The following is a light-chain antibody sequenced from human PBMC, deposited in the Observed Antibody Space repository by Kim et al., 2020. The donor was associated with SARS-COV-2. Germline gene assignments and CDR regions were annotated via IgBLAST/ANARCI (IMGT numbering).Light chain of an antibody. J-gene: IGLJ3*02. Sequence: LGPSAKRTFSLSSGHRSYIIAWHLQQPEKAPRYLMKLEGSGSYNKGSGVPDRFSGSSSGADRYLPISNLQSEDEADYYCETWDSKVFGGGTQLTVL. CDR2: LEGSGSY. CDR1: SGHRSYI. CDR3: ETWDSKV. V-gene: IGLV4-60*03.